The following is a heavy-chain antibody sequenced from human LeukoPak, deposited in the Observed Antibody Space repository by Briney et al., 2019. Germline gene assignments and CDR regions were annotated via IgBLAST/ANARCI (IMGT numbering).Heavy chain of an antibody. V-gene: IGHV5-51*01. CDR1: GYSFTSYW. Sequence: GESLKISCKGSGYSFTSYWIGWVRQMPGKGLEWMGIIYPGDYDTRYSSSFQGQVTISADKSISTAYLQWSSLKASDTAMYYCGTTVTTSFYYYYGMDVWGQGTTVTVSS. D-gene: IGHD4-17*01. CDR3: GTTVTTSFYYYYGMDV. CDR2: IYPGDYDT. J-gene: IGHJ6*02.